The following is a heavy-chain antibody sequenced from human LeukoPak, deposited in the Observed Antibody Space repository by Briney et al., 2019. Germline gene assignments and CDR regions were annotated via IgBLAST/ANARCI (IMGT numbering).Heavy chain of an antibody. Sequence: SVKVSCKTSGGTFSNYALNWVRQAPGQGLEWMGRVIPILNIANYAQKFQGRVTITADKSTSTAYMGLSSLTSEDTAVYYCARDRYGDGFAHFDYWGQGALVTVSS. D-gene: IGHD5-24*01. V-gene: IGHV1-69*04. J-gene: IGHJ4*02. CDR3: ARDRYGDGFAHFDY. CDR2: VIPILNIA. CDR1: GGTFSNYA.